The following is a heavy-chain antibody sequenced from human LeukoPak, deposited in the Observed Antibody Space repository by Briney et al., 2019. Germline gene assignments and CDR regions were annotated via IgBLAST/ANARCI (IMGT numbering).Heavy chain of an antibody. Sequence: GASVKLSCKTPGYTSTDYLIFWVRQAPGQGLEWMGWIDPDTGFATYAQNFQDRVSMTRDTSITTAYMELSGLRSDDTAMYYCARGHNVSPSFDYWGQGTPVTVSS. D-gene: IGHD1-14*01. CDR2: IDPDTGFA. CDR1: GYTSTDYL. J-gene: IGHJ4*02. V-gene: IGHV1-2*02. CDR3: ARGHNVSPSFDY.